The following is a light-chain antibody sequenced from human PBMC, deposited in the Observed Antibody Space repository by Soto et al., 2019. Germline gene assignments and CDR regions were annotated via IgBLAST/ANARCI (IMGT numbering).Light chain of an antibody. CDR2: STT. CDR1: TGAVTSGYY. CDR3: LLYYGGAPV. V-gene: IGLV7-43*01. J-gene: IGLJ3*02. Sequence: QTVVTQEPSLTMSPGGTVTLTCASSTGAVTSGYYPNWFQQKPGQAPRALIYSTTYKHSWTPARFSGSLLGGKAALTLSGVQPEDEAEYYCLLYYGGAPVFGGGTKLTVL.